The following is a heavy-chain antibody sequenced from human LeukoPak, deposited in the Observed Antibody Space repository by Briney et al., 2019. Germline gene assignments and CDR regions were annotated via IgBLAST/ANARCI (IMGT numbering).Heavy chain of an antibody. CDR2: ISGSGGGT. CDR1: GFTVSRYA. CDR3: AKSRGLRYYDD. D-gene: IGHD3-22*01. J-gene: IGHJ4*02. Sequence: GGSLRLSCAAAGFTVSRYAMSWVRQAPGKGLEWVSAISGSGGGTYYADYVKGRFTISRDNSKNTLYLQVNSLRGEDTAVYYCAKSRGLRYYDDWGQGTLVTVSS. V-gene: IGHV3-23*01.